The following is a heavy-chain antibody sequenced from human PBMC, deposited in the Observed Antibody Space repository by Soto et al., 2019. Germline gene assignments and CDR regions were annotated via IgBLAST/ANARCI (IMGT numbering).Heavy chain of an antibody. Sequence: EVQLVESGGGLVQPGGSLRLSCAASGFTFSSYAMHWVRQAPGKGLEYVSAISSNGGNTYYGNSVKGRFTITRDNSKNTLYLQMGSLRAEDMAVYYCARVHPYFDSTLYYYYYMDVWGKGTTVTVSS. CDR2: ISSNGGNT. D-gene: IGHD3-9*01. V-gene: IGHV3-64*01. CDR3: ARVHPYFDSTLYYYYYMDV. CDR1: GFTFSSYA. J-gene: IGHJ6*03.